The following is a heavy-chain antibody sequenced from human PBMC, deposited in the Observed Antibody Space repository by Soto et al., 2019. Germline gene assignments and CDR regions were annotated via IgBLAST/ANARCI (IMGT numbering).Heavy chain of an antibody. Sequence: SETLSLTCTVSGGSISSGGYYWSWIRQHPGKGLEWIGYIYYSGSTYYNPSLESRVTISVDTSKNQFSLKLSSVTAADTAVYYCARNTYYVFWRGKGFDYYYGMDVWGQGTTATVPS. V-gene: IGHV4-31*03. CDR1: GGSISSGGYY. J-gene: IGHJ6*02. D-gene: IGHD3-3*01. CDR2: IYYSGST. CDR3: ARNTYYVFWRGKGFDYYYGMDV.